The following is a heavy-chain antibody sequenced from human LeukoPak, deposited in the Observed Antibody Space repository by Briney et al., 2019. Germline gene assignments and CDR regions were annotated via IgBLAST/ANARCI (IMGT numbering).Heavy chain of an antibody. J-gene: IGHJ4*02. CDR1: GFTFSSYA. D-gene: IGHD3-22*01. CDR2: ISGSGGST. CDR3: AKGRSGITMIVVVITGHPFDY. V-gene: IGHV3-23*01. Sequence: GGFLRLSCAASGFTFSSYAMSWVRQAPGEGLEWVSAISGSGGSTYYADSVKGRFTISRDISKNTLYLQMNSLRAEDTAVYYCAKGRSGITMIVVVITGHPFDYWGQGTLVTVSS.